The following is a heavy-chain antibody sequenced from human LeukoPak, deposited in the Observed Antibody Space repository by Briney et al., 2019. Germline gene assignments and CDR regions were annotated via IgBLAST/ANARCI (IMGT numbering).Heavy chain of an antibody. D-gene: IGHD6-19*01. Sequence: GGSLRLSCAASGFTFSSYAMHWVRQAPGKGLEWVAVISYDGSNKYYADSVKGRFTISRDNSNNTLFLHLNSLRGEDTAVYYCTRNSGWYGLSWGQGTLVTVSS. CDR2: ISYDGSNK. CDR1: GFTFSSYA. CDR3: TRNSGWYGLS. J-gene: IGHJ1*01. V-gene: IGHV3-30*04.